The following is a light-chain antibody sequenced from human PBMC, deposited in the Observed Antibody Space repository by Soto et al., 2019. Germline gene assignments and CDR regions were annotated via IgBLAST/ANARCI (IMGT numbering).Light chain of an antibody. J-gene: IGLJ1*01. CDR1: TSVVGGYNY. Sequence: QSAVTQPASVSGSPGQSITVSCTGTTSVVGGYNYVSWYQQHPGKVPKLLIHEVSNRPSGVSNRFSGSKSGNTASLTISGLQPEDEADYYCLSKTSSISYVFGTGTKLTVL. CDR3: LSKTSSISYV. CDR2: EVS. V-gene: IGLV2-14*01.